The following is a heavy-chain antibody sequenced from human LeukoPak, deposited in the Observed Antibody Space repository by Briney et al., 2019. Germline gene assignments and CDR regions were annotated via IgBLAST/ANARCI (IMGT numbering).Heavy chain of an antibody. CDR2: ISSGSSTI. CDR1: GFTSISYS. CDR3: VRVGAARFGGFDY. D-gene: IGHD6-6*01. Sequence: GGPRNLSCEAPGFTSISYSINGFAQAPGKELEGFSYISSGSSTIYYADSVKGRFTISRDNAKNSLYLQMNSLRDEDTAVYYCVRVGAARFGGFDYWGQGTLVTVSS. V-gene: IGHV3-48*02. J-gene: IGHJ4*02.